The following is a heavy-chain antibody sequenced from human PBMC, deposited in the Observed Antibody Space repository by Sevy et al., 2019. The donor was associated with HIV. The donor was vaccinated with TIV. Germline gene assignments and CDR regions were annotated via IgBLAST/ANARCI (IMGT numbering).Heavy chain of an antibody. Sequence: SQTLSLTRAVSGGSISSGGYSWSWIRQPPGKGLEWIGYIYHSGSTYYNPSLKSRVTISVDRSKNQFSLKLSSVTAADTAVYYCARALYDFWSGYYQPTFDYWGQGTLVTVSS. CDR3: ARALYDFWSGYYQPTFDY. V-gene: IGHV4-30-2*01. D-gene: IGHD3-3*01. CDR2: IYHSGST. CDR1: GGSISSGGYS. J-gene: IGHJ4*02.